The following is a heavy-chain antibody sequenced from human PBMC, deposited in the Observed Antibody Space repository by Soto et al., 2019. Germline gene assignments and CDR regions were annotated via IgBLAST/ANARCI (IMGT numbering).Heavy chain of an antibody. Sequence: PSQTLSLTCAISGDSVSSNNAAWNWIRQSPSRGLEWLGRTYYRSKWYSDYSLSVKSRITINPDTSKDQFSLRLNSVTPEDTALYYCARAKEYTRSSGMDVWGQGTTVTVSS. CDR1: GDSVSSNNAA. V-gene: IGHV6-1*01. CDR3: ARAKEYTRSSGMDV. J-gene: IGHJ6*02. CDR2: TYYRSKWYS. D-gene: IGHD6-6*01.